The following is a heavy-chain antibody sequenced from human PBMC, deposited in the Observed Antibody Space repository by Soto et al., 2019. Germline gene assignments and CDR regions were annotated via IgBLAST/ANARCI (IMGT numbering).Heavy chain of an antibody. CDR2: IGPYNGNT. Sequence: QAQLVQSGAEVKKPGASVKVSCQAGGYTFADYGISWVRQAPGQGLEWVGWIGPYNGNTNYAQNLQDRVTMTTDTSTNRTYMELMSLRSDDTALYYCARCYCTVGSCYTCWHFDLWGRGTPLTVSS. D-gene: IGHD2-15*01. CDR3: ARCYCTVGSCYTCWHFDL. J-gene: IGHJ2*01. V-gene: IGHV1-18*01. CDR1: GYTFADYG.